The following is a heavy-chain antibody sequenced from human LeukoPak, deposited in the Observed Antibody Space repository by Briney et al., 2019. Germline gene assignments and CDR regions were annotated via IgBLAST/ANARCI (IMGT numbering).Heavy chain of an antibody. D-gene: IGHD3-10*01. J-gene: IGHJ4*02. V-gene: IGHV3-7*04. CDR1: GFTFSSYW. CDR2: IKQDGSEK. Sequence: PGGSLRLSCAASGFTFSSYWMTWVRQAPGKGLGWVANIKQDGSEKYYVDSVKGRFTISRDNAKNSLYLQMNSLRAEDTAVYYCSRGGSYYHYWGQGTLVTVSS. CDR3: SRGGSYYHY.